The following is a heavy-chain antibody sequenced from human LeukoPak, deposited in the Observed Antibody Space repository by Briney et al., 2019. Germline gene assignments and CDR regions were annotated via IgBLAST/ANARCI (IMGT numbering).Heavy chain of an antibody. CDR3: AKGGRDYYGMDV. Sequence: GGSLRLSCAASGFTFSSYGMHWVRQAPGKGLEWVAVISYDGSNKYYADSVKGRFTISRDNSKNTLYLQMNSLRAEDTAVYYCAKGGRDYYGMDVWGQGTTVTVSS. CDR2: ISYDGSNK. CDR1: GFTFSSYG. J-gene: IGHJ6*02. V-gene: IGHV3-30*18.